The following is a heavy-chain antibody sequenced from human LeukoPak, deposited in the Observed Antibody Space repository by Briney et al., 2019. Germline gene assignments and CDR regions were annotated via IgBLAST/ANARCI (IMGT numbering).Heavy chain of an antibody. V-gene: IGHV3-30*04. J-gene: IGHJ4*02. D-gene: IGHD1-26*01. Sequence: GGSLRLSCAASGFTFSSYAMHWVRQAPGKGLEWVAVISYDGSNKYYADSVKGRFTISRDNSKNTLYLQMNSLRAEDTAVYYCGLGIVGPKALNYWGQGTLVTVSS. CDR3: GLGIVGPKALNY. CDR2: ISYDGSNK. CDR1: GFTFSSYA.